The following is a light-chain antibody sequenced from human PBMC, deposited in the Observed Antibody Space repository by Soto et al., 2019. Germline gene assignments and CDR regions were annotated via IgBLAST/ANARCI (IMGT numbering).Light chain of an antibody. CDR1: QSINSY. CDR2: ASS. Sequence: DIQMTQSPSSLSASVGDRVTITCRASQSINSYLNWYQQKPGKAPKVLIYASSSLQSGVPSRFSGRGSGTDVTLTISILQLEDFATDYCQQSYSPPPYTFGQGTQLEIK. J-gene: IGKJ2*01. V-gene: IGKV1-39*01. CDR3: QQSYSPPPYT.